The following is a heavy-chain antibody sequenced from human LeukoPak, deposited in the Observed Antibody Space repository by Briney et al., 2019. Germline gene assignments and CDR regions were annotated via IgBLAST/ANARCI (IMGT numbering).Heavy chain of an antibody. CDR2: INHSGRT. J-gene: IGHJ2*01. CDR3: ARIAPYCCSTSCYPRMNHWYFDL. D-gene: IGHD2-2*01. V-gene: IGHV4-34*01. Sequence: PSETLSLTCAVYGGSFSGYYWSWIRQPPGKGLEWIGEINHSGRTNYNPSLKSRVTISVDTSKNQFSLKLSSVTAADTAVYYCARIAPYCCSTSCYPRMNHWYFDLWGRGTLVTVSP. CDR1: GGSFSGYY.